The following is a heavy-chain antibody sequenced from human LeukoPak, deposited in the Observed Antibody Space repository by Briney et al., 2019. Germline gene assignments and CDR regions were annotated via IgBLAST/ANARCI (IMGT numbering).Heavy chain of an antibody. J-gene: IGHJ4*02. V-gene: IGHV3-30*18. CDR3: AKDRPLRGSSGSYPGD. Sequence: PGGSLRLSCAASGFTFSSYGMHWVRQAPGKGLEWVAVISYDGSNKYYADSVKGRFTISRDNSKNTLYLQMNSLRAEDTAVYYCAKDRPLRGSSGSYPGDWGQGTLVTVSS. CDR1: GFTFSSYG. D-gene: IGHD5-12*01. CDR2: ISYDGSNK.